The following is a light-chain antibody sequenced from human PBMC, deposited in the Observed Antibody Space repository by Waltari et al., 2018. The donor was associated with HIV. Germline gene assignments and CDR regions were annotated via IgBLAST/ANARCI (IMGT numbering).Light chain of an antibody. V-gene: IGLV1-40*01. Sequence: QSVLTQPPSVSGAPGQRVTISCTGTSSNIGAGYDVHWYQQPPGTAPKLLIYANIHRPSGVPDRFSVSKSATSASLAITGLQAEDEADYFCQSYDSSLSAYVVFGGGTKLTVL. CDR2: ANI. CDR3: QSYDSSLSAYVV. CDR1: SSNIGAGYD. J-gene: IGLJ2*01.